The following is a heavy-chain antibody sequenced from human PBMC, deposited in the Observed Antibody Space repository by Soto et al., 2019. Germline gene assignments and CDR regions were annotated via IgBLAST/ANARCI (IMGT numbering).Heavy chain of an antibody. V-gene: IGHV3-33*01. Sequence: QVQLVESGGGVVQPGRSLRLSCAASGFSFNSYGMHWVRQAPGKGLEWVAVIWYDGSNKYYADSAKGRFTISRDNSQNTLYPQMNTLRAEDTAVYYGGRDWLASDSGSDGTLVTVSS. J-gene: IGHJ5*01. CDR3: GRDWLASDS. CDR2: IWYDGSNK. D-gene: IGHD6-19*01. CDR1: GFSFNSYG.